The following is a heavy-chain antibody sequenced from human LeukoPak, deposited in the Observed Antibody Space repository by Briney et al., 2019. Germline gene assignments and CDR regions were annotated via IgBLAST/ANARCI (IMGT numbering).Heavy chain of an antibody. Sequence: ASVKVSCKASGYTFTSYAMHWVRQAPGQRHEWMGWINAGNGNTKYSQKFQGRVTITRDTSASTAYMELSSLKSEDTAVYYCARDHNIVAPFDYWGQGTLVTVSS. CDR3: ARDHNIVAPFDY. J-gene: IGHJ4*02. CDR1: GYTFTSYA. V-gene: IGHV1-3*01. CDR2: INAGNGNT. D-gene: IGHD5-12*01.